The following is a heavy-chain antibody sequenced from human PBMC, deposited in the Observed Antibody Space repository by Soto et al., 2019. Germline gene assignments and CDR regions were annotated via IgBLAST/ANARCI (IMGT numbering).Heavy chain of an antibody. D-gene: IGHD5-18*01. Sequence: ASVKDSCKASGYTFTGYYMHWVRQAPGQGLEWMGWINPNSGGTNYAQKFQGRVTMTRDTSISTAYMELSRLRSDDTAVYYCARGSVYSYGYSLDYWGQGTLVTVSS. CDR3: ARGSVYSYGYSLDY. CDR2: INPNSGGT. CDR1: GYTFTGYY. V-gene: IGHV1-2*02. J-gene: IGHJ4*02.